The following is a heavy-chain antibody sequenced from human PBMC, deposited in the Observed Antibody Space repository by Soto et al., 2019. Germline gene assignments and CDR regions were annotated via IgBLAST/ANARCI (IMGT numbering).Heavy chain of an antibody. J-gene: IGHJ6*02. CDR3: ARTRSFTLGFYYDGMDV. CDR2: IYPGDSDT. V-gene: IGHV5-51*01. D-gene: IGHD6-6*01. Sequence: GESLKISCRGSGYSFASYWIGWVRQMPGKDLEWMGIIYPGDSDTRYSPSFQGQVTISADKSLRTAYLQWTSLKASDTALYYCARTRSFTLGFYYDGMDVWGQGTTVTVSS. CDR1: GYSFASYW.